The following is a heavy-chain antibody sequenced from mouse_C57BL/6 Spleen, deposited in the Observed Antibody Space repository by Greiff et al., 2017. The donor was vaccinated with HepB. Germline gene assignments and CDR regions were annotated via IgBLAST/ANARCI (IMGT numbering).Heavy chain of an antibody. Sequence: QVQLQQPGAELVKPGASVKLSCKASGYTFTSYWMQWVKQRPGQGLEWIGEIDPSDSYTNYNQKFKGKATLTVDTSSSTAYMQLSSLTSEDSAVYYCAKTAPATSYVDYWGQGTTLTVSS. D-gene: IGHD3-2*01. V-gene: IGHV1-50*01. J-gene: IGHJ2*01. CDR1: GYTFTSYW. CDR3: AKTAPATSYVDY. CDR2: IDPSDSYT.